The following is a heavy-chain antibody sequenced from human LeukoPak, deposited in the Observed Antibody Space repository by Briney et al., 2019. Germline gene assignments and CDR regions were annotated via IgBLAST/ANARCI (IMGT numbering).Heavy chain of an antibody. V-gene: IGHV3-53*01. D-gene: IGHD3-22*01. CDR3: ARGGRGSAAVVAPRSFDI. Sequence: GGSLRLSCAASGFTVSSNYMSWVRQAPGKGLEWVSVIYSGGSTYYADSVKGRFITSRDISKNTLYLQMNSLRAEDSALYYCARGGRGSAAVVAPRSFDIWGQGTMVTVSS. J-gene: IGHJ3*02. CDR2: IYSGGST. CDR1: GFTVSSNY.